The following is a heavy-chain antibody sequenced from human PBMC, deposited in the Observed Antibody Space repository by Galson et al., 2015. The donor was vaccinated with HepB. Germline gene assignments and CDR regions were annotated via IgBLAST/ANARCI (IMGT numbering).Heavy chain of an antibody. CDR2: IDPSDSKT. D-gene: IGHD6-19*01. J-gene: IGHJ4*02. CDR1: GYRFTTFW. CDR3: ASHRGVSGTGVVDY. Sequence: QSGAEVKKPGESLRISCKGSGYRFTTFWISWVRQKPGKGLEWMGRIDPSDSKTNYSPSFQGHVTISADKSISTAHLQWSSLEASDSAMYYCASHRGVSGTGVVDYWGRGTLVTVSP. V-gene: IGHV5-10-1*01.